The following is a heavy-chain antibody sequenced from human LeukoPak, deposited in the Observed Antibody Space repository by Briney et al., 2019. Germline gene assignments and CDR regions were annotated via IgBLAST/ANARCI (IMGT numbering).Heavy chain of an antibody. Sequence: GGSLRLSCAASGFTFDDYGMSWVRQAPGKGLEWVSGINWNGGSTGYADSVKGRFTIFRDNAKNSLFLQMNSLRVEDTAIYYCVRGGAGATASDVFDIWGQGTMVTVSS. CDR2: INWNGGST. V-gene: IGHV3-20*04. CDR3: VRGGAGATASDVFDI. D-gene: IGHD5-12*01. J-gene: IGHJ3*02. CDR1: GFTFDDYG.